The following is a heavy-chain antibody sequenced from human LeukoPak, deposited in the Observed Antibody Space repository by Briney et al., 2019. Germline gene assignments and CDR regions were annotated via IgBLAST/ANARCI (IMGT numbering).Heavy chain of an antibody. V-gene: IGHV3-23*01. CDR3: AKASWVSSADAVL. CDR2: LRGDGET. Sequence: GGSLRLSCVASGFIFRDYAMSWVRQTPAGGLEWVSSLRGDGETFYTDSVRGRFTLSRDHSRNTVYLQLSNLRVEDTAVYYCAKASWVSSADAVLWGQGTLVTVS. CDR1: GFIFRDYA. J-gene: IGHJ4*02. D-gene: IGHD3-16*01.